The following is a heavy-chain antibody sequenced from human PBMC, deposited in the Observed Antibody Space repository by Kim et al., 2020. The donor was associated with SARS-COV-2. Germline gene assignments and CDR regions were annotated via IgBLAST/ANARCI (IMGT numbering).Heavy chain of an antibody. Sequence: GGSLRLSCAASGFTLSNHGMAWFRQAPGKGLQWVTFIWADGSSEYYADSVKGRFTISRDNSKNRLYLQMNRLRAEDTAIYYCARHESLGWSFDHWGQG. CDR3: ARHESLGWSFDH. D-gene: IGHD3-16*02. CDR2: IWADGSSE. J-gene: IGHJ4*02. V-gene: IGHV3-33*01. CDR1: GFTLSNHG.